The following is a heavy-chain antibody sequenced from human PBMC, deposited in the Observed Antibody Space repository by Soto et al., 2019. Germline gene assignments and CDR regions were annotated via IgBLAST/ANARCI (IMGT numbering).Heavy chain of an antibody. J-gene: IGHJ6*02. CDR2: IYPGDSDT. CDR1: GYSFSSHW. Sequence: PGESLKISCMASGYSFSSHWIGWVRQTPGKGLEWLGMIYPGDSDTRYSPSFQGQVTISADKSISAAYLQWNSLKASDTAMYYCARQDPVFIAAAGKDYYYYYGMDVWGQGTTVTVSS. D-gene: IGHD6-13*01. V-gene: IGHV5-51*01. CDR3: ARQDPVFIAAAGKDYYYYYGMDV.